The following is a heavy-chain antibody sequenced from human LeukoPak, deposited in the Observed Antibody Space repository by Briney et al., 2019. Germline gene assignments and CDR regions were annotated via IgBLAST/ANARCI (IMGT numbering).Heavy chain of an antibody. CDR1: VYTFTNYH. Sequence: ASVTVSFKASVYTFTNYHINWVRQASGQGLEWMTWINPDTGDKGYARKFQDRVTITTDASISTAYMELSSLSSEDTAVYFCARTTSMTASGYDYWGQGTLVTVSS. CDR2: INPDTGDK. D-gene: IGHD2-21*02. CDR3: ARTTSMTASGYDY. V-gene: IGHV1-8*03. J-gene: IGHJ4*02.